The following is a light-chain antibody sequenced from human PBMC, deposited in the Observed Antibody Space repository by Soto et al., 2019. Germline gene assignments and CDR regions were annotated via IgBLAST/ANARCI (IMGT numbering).Light chain of an antibody. CDR2: GAS. Sequence: DIQLTQSPSVLSASVGDRVTITCRASQSIRNWLAWYQDKPGKAPKLLIYGASSLESGVPSRFSGSGSGTEFTLTIGGLQPDDFATYYCQHYNAFPWPFGQGTKMDI. CDR1: QSIRNW. J-gene: IGKJ1*01. V-gene: IGKV1-5*01. CDR3: QHYNAFPWP.